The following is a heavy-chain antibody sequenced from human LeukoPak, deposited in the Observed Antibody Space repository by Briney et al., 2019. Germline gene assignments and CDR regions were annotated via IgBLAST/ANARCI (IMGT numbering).Heavy chain of an antibody. J-gene: IGHJ4*02. Sequence: GGSLRLSCAASGFTFSDYYISWIRQAPGKGLEWVSYISGSGTTIYYADSVKGRFTISRDNAKNSLYLQMNSLRAEDTAVYYCARDQVEMATLSIGLDYWGQGTLVTVSS. CDR1: GFTFSDYY. CDR3: ARDQVEMATLSIGLDY. CDR2: ISGSGTTI. D-gene: IGHD5-24*01. V-gene: IGHV3-11*04.